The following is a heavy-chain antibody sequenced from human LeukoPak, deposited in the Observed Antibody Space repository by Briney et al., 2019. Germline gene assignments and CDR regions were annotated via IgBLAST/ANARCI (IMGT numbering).Heavy chain of an antibody. D-gene: IGHD3-10*01. Sequence: SQTLSLTCAVSGGSISSGGYSWSWIRQPPGKGLEWIGYIYHSGSTYYNPSLKSRVTISVDRSKNQFSLKLSSVTAADTAVYYCARQTSFNTYYYGSGSYRYFDYWGQGTLVTVSS. CDR3: ARQTSFNTYYYGSGSYRYFDY. CDR1: GGSISSGGYS. V-gene: IGHV4-30-2*01. J-gene: IGHJ4*02. CDR2: IYHSGST.